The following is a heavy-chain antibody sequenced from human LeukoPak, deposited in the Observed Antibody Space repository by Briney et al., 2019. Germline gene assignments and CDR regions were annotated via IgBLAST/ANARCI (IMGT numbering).Heavy chain of an antibody. V-gene: IGHV3-23*01. D-gene: IGHD2/OR15-2a*01. CDR2: ISGSGGST. Sequence: GGSLRLSCAASGFTFRRYGMSWVRQAAGKGLEWVSAISGSGGSTYYGDSVKGRFTISRDDAKNSLFLQMNSLRAEDTATYYCARGEFGDYYYFYMDVWGKGTTVTVSS. CDR3: ARGEFGDYYYFYMDV. CDR1: GFTFRRYG. J-gene: IGHJ6*03.